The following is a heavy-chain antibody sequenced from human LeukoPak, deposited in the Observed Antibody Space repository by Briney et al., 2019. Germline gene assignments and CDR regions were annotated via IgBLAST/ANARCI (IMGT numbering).Heavy chain of an antibody. D-gene: IGHD5-24*01. CDR2: IYHSGST. CDR3: AREGDGYNPAFEY. J-gene: IGHJ4*02. V-gene: IGHV4-30-2*01. Sequence: SQTLSLTCAVSGGSISSGGYSWSWIRQPPGKGLEWIGYIYHSGSTHYNPSLKSRVTISVDRSKNQFSLKLSSVTAADTAVYYCAREGDGYNPAFEYWGQGTLVTVSS. CDR1: GGSISSGGYS.